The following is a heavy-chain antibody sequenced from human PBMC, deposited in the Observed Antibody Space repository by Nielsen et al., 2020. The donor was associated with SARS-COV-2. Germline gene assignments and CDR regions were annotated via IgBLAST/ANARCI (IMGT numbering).Heavy chain of an antibody. Sequence: GESLKISCKGSGYSFTSYWIGWVRQMPGKGLEWMGMIYPAGSDTRYRPSFQGHVSISADKYTDTAYLQWSSLKASDTAMYYCGAAVDLQHDAFDIWGQGTMVVVSS. D-gene: IGHD6-13*01. J-gene: IGHJ3*02. CDR3: GAAVDLQHDAFDI. CDR2: IYPAGSDT. V-gene: IGHV5-51*01. CDR1: GYSFTSYW.